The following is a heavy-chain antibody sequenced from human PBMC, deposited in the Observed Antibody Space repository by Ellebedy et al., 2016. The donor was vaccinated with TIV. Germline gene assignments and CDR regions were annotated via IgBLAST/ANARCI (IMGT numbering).Heavy chain of an antibody. J-gene: IGHJ4*02. V-gene: IGHV1-46*01. Sequence: ASVKVSXXASGYTFTSYYLHWVRQAPGQRLEWMGIINPSDGGTRYAQKFQGRVTMTRDTSTSRVYMELSSLRSDDAAVYYCARTPRIAARYPYEYWGQGTLVTVSS. CDR2: INPSDGGT. D-gene: IGHD6-6*01. CDR1: GYTFTSYY. CDR3: ARTPRIAARYPYEY.